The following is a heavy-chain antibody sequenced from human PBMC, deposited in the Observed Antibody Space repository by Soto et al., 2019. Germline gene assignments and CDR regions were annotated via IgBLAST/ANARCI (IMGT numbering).Heavy chain of an antibody. V-gene: IGHV3-9*01. Sequence: EVQLVESGGGLVQPGRSLRLSCAASGFTFENYAMHWVRQAPGKGLEWVSGISWHGGNIGYADSVRGRFTISKDIAKKSLYLHMNSLRPEDTGLYYCAKEKLYSNYEHYFDYWGQGPLVTVSS. CDR3: AKEKLYSNYEHYFDY. J-gene: IGHJ4*02. CDR2: ISWHGGNI. D-gene: IGHD4-4*01. CDR1: GFTFENYA.